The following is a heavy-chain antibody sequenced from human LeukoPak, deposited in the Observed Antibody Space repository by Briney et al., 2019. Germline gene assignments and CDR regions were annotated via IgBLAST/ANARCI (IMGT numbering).Heavy chain of an antibody. CDR2: INHSGST. Sequence: SGTLSLTCAVYGGSFSGYYWSWIRQPPGKGLERIGEINHSGSTNYNPSLKSRVTISVDTSKNQFSLKLSSVTAADTAVYYCAAITMVRGVPYDWFDPWGQGTLVTVSS. J-gene: IGHJ5*02. D-gene: IGHD3-10*01. CDR1: GGSFSGYY. V-gene: IGHV4-34*01. CDR3: AAITMVRGVPYDWFDP.